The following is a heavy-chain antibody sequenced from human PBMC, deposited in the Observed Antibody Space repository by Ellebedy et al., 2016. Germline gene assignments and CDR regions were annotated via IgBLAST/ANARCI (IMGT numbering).Heavy chain of an antibody. Sequence: SETLSLTCAVYGGSFSGYYWSWIRQPPGKGLEWIGEINHSGSTNYNPSLKSRVTISVDTSKNQFSLKLSSVTAADTAVYYCSGGSGFSITVAGPDCWGQGTLVTVSS. CDR1: GGSFSGYY. CDR3: SGGSGFSITVAGPDC. J-gene: IGHJ4*02. V-gene: IGHV4-34*01. CDR2: INHSGST. D-gene: IGHD6-19*01.